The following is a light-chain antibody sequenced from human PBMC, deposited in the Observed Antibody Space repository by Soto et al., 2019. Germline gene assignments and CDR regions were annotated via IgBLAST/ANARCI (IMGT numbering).Light chain of an antibody. CDR2: GAS. J-gene: IGKJ1*01. V-gene: IGKV3-15*01. Sequence: EVVMTQSPATLSVSPGERATLSCRASQSISSNLAWYQQKPGQAPRLLIYGASTRASGISARFSGSGSGTDFTLTISSLQSEDVAVYYCQQYDNWPPWTFGQGTKVEIK. CDR1: QSISSN. CDR3: QQYDNWPPWT.